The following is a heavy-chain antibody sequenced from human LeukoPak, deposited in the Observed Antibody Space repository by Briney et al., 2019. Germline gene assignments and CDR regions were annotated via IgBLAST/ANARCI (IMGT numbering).Heavy chain of an antibody. V-gene: IGHV4-39*02. CDR2: IYYSGST. J-gene: IGHJ4*02. CDR1: GGPISSSSYY. D-gene: IGHD6-6*01. Sequence: PSETLSLTCTVSGGPISSSSYYWGWIRQPPGKGLEWIGCIYYSGSTYYNPSLKSRVTISVDTSKNQFSLKLSSVTAADTAVYYCAGETGDGSEYSRPPFPFDYWGQGTLVTVSS. CDR3: AGETGDGSEYSRPPFPFDY.